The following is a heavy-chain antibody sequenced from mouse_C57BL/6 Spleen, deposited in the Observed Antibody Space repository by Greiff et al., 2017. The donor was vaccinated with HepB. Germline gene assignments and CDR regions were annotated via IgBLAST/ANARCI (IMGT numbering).Heavy chain of an antibody. CDR3: ARGGYSNPYAMDY. CDR1: GYTFTSYW. CDR2: IDPSDSYT. V-gene: IGHV1-50*01. Sequence: QVQLQQPGAELVKPGASVKLSCKASGYTFTSYWMQWVKQRPGQGLEWIGEIDPSDSYTNYNQKFKGKATLTVDTSSSTAYMQLSSLTSEDSAVYYCARGGYSNPYAMDYWGQGTSVTVSS. D-gene: IGHD2-5*01. J-gene: IGHJ4*01.